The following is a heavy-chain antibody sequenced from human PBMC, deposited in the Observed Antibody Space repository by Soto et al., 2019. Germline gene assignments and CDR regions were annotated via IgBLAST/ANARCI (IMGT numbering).Heavy chain of an antibody. CDR3: ARGGCSGGSCPADY. V-gene: IGHV3-13*04. J-gene: IGHJ4*02. CDR2: IDTIGDT. Sequence: EVQLAESGGGLVQPGGSLRLSCAASGFIFRSYAMYWVRQASGKGLEWVSVIDTIGDTYYAGSVEGRFTISRENAKNSLYLQMNSLRAGDTAVYYCARGGCSGGSCPADYWGQGTLVTVSS. CDR1: GFIFRSYA. D-gene: IGHD2-15*01.